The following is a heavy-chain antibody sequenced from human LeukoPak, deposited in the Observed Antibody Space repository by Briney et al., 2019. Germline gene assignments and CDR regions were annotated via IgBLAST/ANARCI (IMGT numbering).Heavy chain of an antibody. V-gene: IGHV3-7*02. CDR1: GLTFSKSW. J-gene: IGHJ4*02. Sequence: GGSLRLSCAASGLTFSKSWMTWVRQAPGKGLQWVAHIKEDGSDKYYVDSVKGRFTISRDNDKASVYLQMDSLRAEDTAVYYCARMEGYYDSGSYYTRFDYWGQGTLVTVSS. CDR3: ARMEGYYDSGSYYTRFDY. D-gene: IGHD3-10*01. CDR2: IKEDGSDK.